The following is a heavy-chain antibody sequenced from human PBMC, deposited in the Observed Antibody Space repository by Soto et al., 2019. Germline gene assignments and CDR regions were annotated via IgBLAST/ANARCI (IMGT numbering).Heavy chain of an antibody. CDR2: IKSKTDGGTT. V-gene: IGHV3-15*01. J-gene: IGHJ6*02. D-gene: IGHD3-10*01. CDR1: GFTFSNAW. CDR3: TTDGAGYYYGMDV. Sequence: GALRLSCAASGFTFSNAWMSWVRQAPGKGLEWVGRIKSKTDGGTTDYAAPVKGRFTISRDDSKNTLYLQMNSLKTEDTAVYYCTTDGAGYYYGMDVWGQGTTVTVSS.